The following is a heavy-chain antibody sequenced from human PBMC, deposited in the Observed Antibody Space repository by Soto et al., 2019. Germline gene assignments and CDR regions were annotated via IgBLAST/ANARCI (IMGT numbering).Heavy chain of an antibody. D-gene: IGHD2-21*01. V-gene: IGHV3-7*01. CDR2: INGGGREE. J-gene: IGHJ4*02. Sequence: EVQLVESGGVLVQPGGSLRLSCAASGFTFSRFGLNWVRQAPGKGLEWVANINGGGREEYYVDSVRGRFTISRDNVKNTMFLQMNSRRAADTAVYYCATGFPSDYWGQGTLVTVSS. CDR3: ATGFPSDY. CDR1: GFTFSRFG.